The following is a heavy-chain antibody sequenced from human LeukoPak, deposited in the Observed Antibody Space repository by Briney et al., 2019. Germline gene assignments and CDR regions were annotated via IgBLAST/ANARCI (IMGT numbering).Heavy chain of an antibody. CDR1: GFTFSSQW. CDR2: VNQGGTEK. Sequence: GGSLRLSCAASGFTFSSQWMSWVRQAPGKGLEWVANVNQGGTEKYYVDSVKGRFTISRDNAENSLYLQMNSLRAEDTAVYYCAREHYFYHMDGWGEGTTVTVSS. V-gene: IGHV3-7*01. CDR3: AREHYFYHMDG. J-gene: IGHJ6*03.